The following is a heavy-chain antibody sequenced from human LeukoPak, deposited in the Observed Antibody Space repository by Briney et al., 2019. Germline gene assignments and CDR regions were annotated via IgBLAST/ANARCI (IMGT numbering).Heavy chain of an antibody. CDR2: IRSKANSYAT. Sequence: GGSLRLSCAASGFTFSGSAMHWVRQASGKGLEWVGRIRSKANSYATAYAASVEGRFTIPRDDSKNTAYLQMNSLKTEDTAVYYCTRGTNSGYDGRYFDYWGQGTLVTVSS. J-gene: IGHJ4*02. CDR3: TRGTNSGYDGRYFDY. D-gene: IGHD5-12*01. V-gene: IGHV3-73*01. CDR1: GFTFSGSA.